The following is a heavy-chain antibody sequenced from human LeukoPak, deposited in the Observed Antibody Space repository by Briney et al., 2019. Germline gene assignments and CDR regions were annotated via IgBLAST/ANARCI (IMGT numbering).Heavy chain of an antibody. CDR2: IYYSGST. CDR3: ASQCLITPYYYYGMDV. J-gene: IGHJ6*02. V-gene: IGHV4-39*07. D-gene: IGHD3-16*01. CDR1: GGSISSSSYY. Sequence: SETLSLTCTVSGGSISSSSYYWGWIRQPPGKGLEWIGSIYYSGSTYYNPSLKSRVTISVDTSKNQFSLKLSSVTAADTAVYYCASQCLITPYYYYGMDVWGQGTTVTVSS.